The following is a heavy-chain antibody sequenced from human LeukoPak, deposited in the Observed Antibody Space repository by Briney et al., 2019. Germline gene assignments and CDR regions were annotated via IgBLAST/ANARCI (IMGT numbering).Heavy chain of an antibody. V-gene: IGHV4-34*01. D-gene: IGHD4-17*01. CDR3: ARDYGDYFDY. Sequence: SETLSLTCAVYGGSFSGYYWSWIRQPPGKGLEWIGEINHSGSTNYNPSLKSRVIISVDTSKNQFSLKLSSVAAADTAVYYCARDYGDYFDYWGQGTLVTVSS. CDR1: GGSFSGYY. J-gene: IGHJ4*02. CDR2: INHSGST.